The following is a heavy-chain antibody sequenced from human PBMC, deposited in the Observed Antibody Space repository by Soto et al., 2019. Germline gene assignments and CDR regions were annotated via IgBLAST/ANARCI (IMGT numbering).Heavy chain of an antibody. V-gene: IGHV3-21*01. CDR2: ISTSSSHI. D-gene: IGHD2-2*02. CDR3: ARGGGYCSSTSCYMDSGVGYYYYYYMDV. CDR1: GFTFSSHS. J-gene: IGHJ6*03. Sequence: GGSLRLSCAASGFTFSSHSMNWVRQAPGKGLEWVSSISTSSSHIYYADSVKGRFTISRDNAKNSLSLQMNSLRAEDTAVYYCARGGGYCSSTSCYMDSGVGYYYYYYMDVWGKGTTVTVSS.